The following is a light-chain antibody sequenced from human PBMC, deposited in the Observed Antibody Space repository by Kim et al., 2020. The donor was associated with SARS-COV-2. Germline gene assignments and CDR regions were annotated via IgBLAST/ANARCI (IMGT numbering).Light chain of an antibody. Sequence: PASISGRSSQRLVYSDGNIYLNWFHQRPGQSPRRLIYKVSNRDSGVPDRFSGSGSGTDCTLKISRVEAEDVGVYYCMQGTHWPFTFGPGTKVDIK. CDR2: KVS. CDR1: QRLVYSDGNIY. J-gene: IGKJ3*01. V-gene: IGKV2-30*01. CDR3: MQGTHWPFT.